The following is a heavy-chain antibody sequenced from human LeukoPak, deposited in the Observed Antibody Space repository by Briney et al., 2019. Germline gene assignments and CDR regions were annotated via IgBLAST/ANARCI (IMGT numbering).Heavy chain of an antibody. CDR1: GGSISSYY. J-gene: IGHJ3*02. Sequence: SETLSLTCTVSGGSISSYYWSWIRQPPGKGLEWIGYIYYSGSTNYNPSLKSRVTISVDTSGNQFSLKLSSETAADTAVYYCASGYCGGACQLGGVDMWGQGTMVTVSS. CDR2: IYYSGST. V-gene: IGHV4-59*01. D-gene: IGHD2-21*02. CDR3: ASGYCGGACQLGGVDM.